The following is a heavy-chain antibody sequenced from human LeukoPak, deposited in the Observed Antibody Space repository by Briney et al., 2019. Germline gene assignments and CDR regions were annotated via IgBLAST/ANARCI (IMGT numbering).Heavy chain of an antibody. CDR3: AKVDFYDTSGYYGPTFLDY. D-gene: IGHD3-22*01. J-gene: IGHJ4*02. Sequence: PGGSLRLSCAASGFTFGIYAMSWVRQAPGKGLEWVSAISGSGGSTYYTDSVKGRFTISRDNSKNTLYLQMNSLRAEDTAVYYCAKVDFYDTSGYYGPTFLDYWGQGTLVTVSS. CDR2: ISGSGGST. V-gene: IGHV3-23*01. CDR1: GFTFGIYA.